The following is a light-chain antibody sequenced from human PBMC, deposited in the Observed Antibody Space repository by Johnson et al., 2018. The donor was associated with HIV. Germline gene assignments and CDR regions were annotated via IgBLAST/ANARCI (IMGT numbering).Light chain of an antibody. CDR2: ENK. V-gene: IGLV1-51*01. J-gene: IGLJ1*01. CDR3: GTWDSGLSAGHV. CDR1: SSNIGNNY. Sequence: QSVLTQPPSVSAAPGQKVTISCSGSSSNIGNNYVSWYQQLPGTSPKLLIYENKARPSGIPDRISGSKSGTSATLGITGLQTGDEADYYCGTWDSGLSAGHVFGTGTKVTVL.